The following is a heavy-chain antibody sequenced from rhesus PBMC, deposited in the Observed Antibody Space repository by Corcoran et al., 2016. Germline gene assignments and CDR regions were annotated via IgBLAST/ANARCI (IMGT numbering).Heavy chain of an antibody. CDR1: GGPISTSNW. D-gene: IGHD3-28*01. V-gene: IGHV4S19*01. CDR2: ISGSSGST. J-gene: IGHJ5-1*01. CDR3: ARDQYYYGSGNAGRFDV. Sequence: QVQLQESGPGLVTPSETLSLTCAVSGGPISTSNWVSWIRQPPGNGLEWIGYISGSSGSTYYNPSLKSRVTISKDTAKNQFSLKLSSVTAADTAVYYCARDQYYYGSGNAGRFDVWGPGVLVTVSS.